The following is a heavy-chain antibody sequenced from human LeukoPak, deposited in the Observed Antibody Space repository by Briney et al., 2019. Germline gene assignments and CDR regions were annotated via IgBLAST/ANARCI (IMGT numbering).Heavy chain of an antibody. D-gene: IGHD3-3*01. J-gene: IGHJ4*02. CDR2: IYSSGSS. CDR1: SGSISSYY. V-gene: IGHV4-59*01. Sequence: SETLSLTCTVSSGSISSYYWSWIRQPPGKGLEWIGYIYSSGSSNYNPSLKSRVTMSVDMSKKEFSLRVSSVTAADTAVYYCARMEYYFDHWGQGTLVTVSS. CDR3: ARMEYYFDH.